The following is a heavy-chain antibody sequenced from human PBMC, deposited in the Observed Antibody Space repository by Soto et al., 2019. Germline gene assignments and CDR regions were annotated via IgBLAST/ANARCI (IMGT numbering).Heavy chain of an antibody. J-gene: IGHJ4*02. V-gene: IGHV4-30-4*01. Sequence: TLSLTCTVSGDSVSSVGFHWAWLRRPPGKGLEWIGYIYNGGSTYYRPSLESRMHMSLGATRNHYSLRLTSVTAADTAVYFCARAPVGLDTISYFDYWGQGKLVTVSS. CDR2: IYNGGST. CDR3: ARAPVGLDTISYFDY. CDR1: GDSVSSVGFH. D-gene: IGHD3-3*01.